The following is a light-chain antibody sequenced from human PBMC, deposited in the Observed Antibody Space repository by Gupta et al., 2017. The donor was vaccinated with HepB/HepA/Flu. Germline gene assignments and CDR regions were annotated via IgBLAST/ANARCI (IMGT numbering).Light chain of an antibody. CDR1: QSVSSN. CDR2: GAS. V-gene: IGKV3-15*01. J-gene: IGKJ2*01. Sequence: EIVMTQSPATLSVSPGERATLSCRAGQSVSSNLAWYQQKPGQAPRLLIYGASTRATGIPARFSGSGSGTEFTLTISSLQSEDFAVYYCQQYNSWPPGYTFGQGTKLEIK. CDR3: QQYNSWPPGYT.